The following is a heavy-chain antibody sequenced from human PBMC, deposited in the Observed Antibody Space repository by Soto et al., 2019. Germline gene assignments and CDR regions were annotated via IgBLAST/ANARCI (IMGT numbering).Heavy chain of an antibody. V-gene: IGHV1-18*01. Sequence: QVQLVQSGGEVKKPGASLKVPCKASGYTFTDYGVTWVRQAPGQGLEWMGWINTFNGDTTYAQQFQARVTMTTDTSTSTVYMDLRSLGPGDTAVYYCARRVPAVAVAAFDSWGQGTLVTVSS. CDR2: INTFNGDT. CDR1: GYTFTDYG. D-gene: IGHD2-21*02. CDR3: ARRVPAVAVAAFDS. J-gene: IGHJ4*02.